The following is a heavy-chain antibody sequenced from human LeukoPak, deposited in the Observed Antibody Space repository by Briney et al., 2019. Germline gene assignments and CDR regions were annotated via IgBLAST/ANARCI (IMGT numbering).Heavy chain of an antibody. J-gene: IGHJ4*02. V-gene: IGHV1-69*01. CDR2: IIPIFGTA. CDR3: ARLLDLTFDY. Sequence: VASVKVSCKASGGTFSRHAISWVRQAPGQGLEWMGGIIPIFGTANYAQKFRGRVTITADESTTTASMELSSLRSEDTAVYYCARLLDLTFDYWGQGTLVTASS. CDR1: GGTFSRHA. D-gene: IGHD1-7*01.